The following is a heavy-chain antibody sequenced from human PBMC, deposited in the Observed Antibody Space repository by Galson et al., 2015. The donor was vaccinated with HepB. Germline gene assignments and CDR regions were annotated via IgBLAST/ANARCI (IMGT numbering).Heavy chain of an antibody. CDR2: INHSGST. CDR1: GGSFSGYY. Sequence: LTCAVYGGSFSGYYWSWIRQPPGKGLEWIGEINHSGSTNYNPSLKSRVTISVDTSKNQFSLKLSPVTAADTAVYYCARCETIYYYGFSRAFDIWGQGTMVTVSS. D-gene: IGHD3-10*01. V-gene: IGHV4-34*01. CDR3: ARCETIYYYGFSRAFDI. J-gene: IGHJ3*02.